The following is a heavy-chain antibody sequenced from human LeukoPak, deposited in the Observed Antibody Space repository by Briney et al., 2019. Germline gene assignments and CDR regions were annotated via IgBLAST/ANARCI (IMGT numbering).Heavy chain of an antibody. CDR3: ARRVVVPAVGFDY. V-gene: IGHV4-34*01. CDR2: INHSGST. J-gene: IGHJ4*02. D-gene: IGHD2-15*01. Sequence: PSETLSLTCTVSGASISGYYWTWIRQPPGKGLEWIGEINHSGSTNYNPSLKSRVTISVDMSKNQFSLKLSSVTAADTAVYYCARRVVVPAVGFDYWGQGTLATVSS. CDR1: GASISGYY.